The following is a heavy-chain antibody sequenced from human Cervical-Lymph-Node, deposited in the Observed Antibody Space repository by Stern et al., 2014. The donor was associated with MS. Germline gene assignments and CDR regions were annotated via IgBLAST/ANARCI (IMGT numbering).Heavy chain of an antibody. Sequence: VQLVDSGGGVVQPGRSLRLSCAVSGFSFSRYAMHWVRQAPGKGLGWVALIWYDGSNPYYADSVTGRFTISRDNFKNTLYLQMNSLRAEDTAVYYCASAYSSSHYYFDYWGQGTLVTVSS. CDR1: GFSFSRYA. CDR2: IWYDGSNP. J-gene: IGHJ4*02. CDR3: ASAYSSSHYYFDY. V-gene: IGHV3-33*01. D-gene: IGHD6-13*01.